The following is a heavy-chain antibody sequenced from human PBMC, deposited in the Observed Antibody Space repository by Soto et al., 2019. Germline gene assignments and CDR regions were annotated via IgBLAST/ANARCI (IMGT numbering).Heavy chain of an antibody. CDR2: ISTRGSTK. D-gene: IGHD3-3*01. Sequence: GGSVRLSXAASGFTFSSYEMNWVRQAPGKGLEWVSYISTRGSTKYYADSVKGRFTISRDDAKNSLYLQMNSLRVEDTAVYYCARAGVTIFGLVVDYSGMDVWGQGTTVTVSS. J-gene: IGHJ6*02. V-gene: IGHV3-48*03. CDR1: GFTFSSYE. CDR3: ARAGVTIFGLVVDYSGMDV.